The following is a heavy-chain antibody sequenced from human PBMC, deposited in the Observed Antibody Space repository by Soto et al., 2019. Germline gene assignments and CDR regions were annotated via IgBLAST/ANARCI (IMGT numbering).Heavy chain of an antibody. CDR2: IIPVFGLV. Sequence: QVHLLLQSGAEVKKPGSSVKVSCKASGGTPSNSAISWVRQAPGQGLEWMGGIIPVFGLVKYAQNVQGRVALTADESTNKAYMELSSLRPEDTAVYYCAGGRIVVVGSRAYYGMDVWGQGTTVTVSS. D-gene: IGHD3-22*01. V-gene: IGHV1-69*01. CDR1: GGTPSNSA. J-gene: IGHJ6*02. CDR3: AGGRIVVVGSRAYYGMDV.